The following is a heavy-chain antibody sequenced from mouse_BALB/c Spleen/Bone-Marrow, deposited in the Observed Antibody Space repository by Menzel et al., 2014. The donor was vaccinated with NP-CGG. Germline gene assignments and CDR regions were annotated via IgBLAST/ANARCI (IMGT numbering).Heavy chain of an antibody. CDR3: ASPYGNYDAMDY. Sequence: LVESGAELARPGASVKLSCKASGYTFTSYWMQWVKQGPGQGLQWIGAIYPGDGDTRYTQKFRGKATLTAGKSSNTAYMQLSSLTSEDSAVYFCASPYGNYDAMDYWGQGTSVTVSS. CDR1: GYTFTSYW. V-gene: IGHV1-87*01. CDR2: IYPGDGDT. D-gene: IGHD2-1*01. J-gene: IGHJ4*01.